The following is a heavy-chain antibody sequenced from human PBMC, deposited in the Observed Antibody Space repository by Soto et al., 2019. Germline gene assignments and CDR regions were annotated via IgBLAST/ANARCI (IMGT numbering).Heavy chain of an antibody. CDR1: GASVSSSRYY. D-gene: IGHD2-21*01. CDR3: LNFVVVSMRWA. Sequence: QPQLQESGPGLVMPSETLSLTCTVSGASVSSSRYYWGWIRQPPGKGLEWIASIFNSGNTDYNPSLKGRVAISLDTSNNQFPLKLGSVTAAATAVSYCLNFVVVSMRWAWGQGTLVTVSS. V-gene: IGHV4-39*01. CDR2: IFNSGNT. J-gene: IGHJ5*02.